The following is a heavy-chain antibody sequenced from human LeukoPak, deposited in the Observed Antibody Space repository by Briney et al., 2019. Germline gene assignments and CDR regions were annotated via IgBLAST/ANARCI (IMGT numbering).Heavy chain of an antibody. CDR3: AKDARRTNGWYYFDY. CDR1: GFSFSTYA. CDR2: FTDSSDYT. D-gene: IGHD6-19*01. J-gene: IGHJ4*02. Sequence: PAGTLTLTCTASGFSFSTYAMRWVREATAARPEWFAAFTDSSDYTYFADSMKGRFTISRDNSKNMLYLQMSGLRADDTAVYYCAKDARRTNGWYYFDYGGQGALVTVSS. V-gene: IGHV3-23*01.